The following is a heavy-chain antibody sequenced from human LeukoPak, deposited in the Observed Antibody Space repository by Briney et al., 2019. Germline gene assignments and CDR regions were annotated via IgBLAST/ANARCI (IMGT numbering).Heavy chain of an antibody. J-gene: IGHJ2*01. CDR1: GGSISSYY. CDR3: ARDRYYYDSGSYFYFDL. Sequence: SETLSLTCTVSGGSISSYYWSWIRQPPGKGLEWIGYIYYTGGTNYNPSLKSRVTISADTSKNQFSLTLNSVTSADTAVYYCARDRYYYDSGSYFYFDLWGRGTLVTVSS. D-gene: IGHD3-22*01. V-gene: IGHV4-59*01. CDR2: IYYTGGT.